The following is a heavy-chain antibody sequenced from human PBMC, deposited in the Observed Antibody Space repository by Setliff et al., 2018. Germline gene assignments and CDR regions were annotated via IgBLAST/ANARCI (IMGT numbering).Heavy chain of an antibody. Sequence: SETLSLTCTVSGGSISNYYWSWIRQPAGKGLEWIGRIYTSGSTNYNPSLKSRVTMSVDTSKNQFSLKLSSVTAADTAVYYCARATYYYDSSGYFLDAFDIWGQGTMVTVSS. CDR3: ARATYYYDSSGYFLDAFDI. D-gene: IGHD3-22*01. V-gene: IGHV4-4*07. CDR2: IYTSGST. J-gene: IGHJ3*02. CDR1: GGSISNYY.